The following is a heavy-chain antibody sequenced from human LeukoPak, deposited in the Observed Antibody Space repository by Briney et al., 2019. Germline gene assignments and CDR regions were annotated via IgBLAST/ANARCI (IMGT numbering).Heavy chain of an antibody. CDR1: GGSISSSSYY. CDR2: IYYSGST. CDR3: ARRAFSSSDSSGYYLFDY. V-gene: IGHV4-39*01. Sequence: SETLSLTCTVSGGSISSSSYYWGWIRQPPGKGLEWIGSIYYSGSTYYNPSLKSRVTISVDTSKNQFSLKLSSVTAADTAVYYCARRAFSSSDSSGYYLFDYRGQGTLVTVSS. J-gene: IGHJ4*02. D-gene: IGHD3-22*01.